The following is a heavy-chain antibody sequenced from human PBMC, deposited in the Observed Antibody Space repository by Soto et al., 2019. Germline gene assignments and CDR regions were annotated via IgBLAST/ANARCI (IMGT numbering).Heavy chain of an antibody. D-gene: IGHD3-10*01. J-gene: IGHJ3*02. CDR2: IKYSGTT. CDR3: ARVWGGAFDI. CDR1: GGSISSSRCH. V-gene: IGHV4-39*07. Sequence: SSETLSLTCTVSGGSISSSRCHWGWIRQPPGKGLEWIASIKYSGTTFYNPSLKSRVTLSVDTSKNQFSLKLSSVTAADTAVYYCARVWGGAFDIWGQGTMVTVSS.